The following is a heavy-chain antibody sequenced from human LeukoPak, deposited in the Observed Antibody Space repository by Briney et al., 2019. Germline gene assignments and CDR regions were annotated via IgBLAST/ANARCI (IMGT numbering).Heavy chain of an antibody. Sequence: SQTLSLTCAISGDSVSSNSVFWHWIRQSPSRGLEWLGRTYYRSKWYNDYAVSVKSRITINPDTSKNQFSLQLNSVTPEDTALYYCARYPTYYYDSSGYKEGSYFDYWGQGTLVTVSS. D-gene: IGHD3-22*01. J-gene: IGHJ4*02. CDR1: GDSVSSNSVF. CDR2: TYYRSKWYN. CDR3: ARYPTYYYDSSGYKEGSYFDY. V-gene: IGHV6-1*01.